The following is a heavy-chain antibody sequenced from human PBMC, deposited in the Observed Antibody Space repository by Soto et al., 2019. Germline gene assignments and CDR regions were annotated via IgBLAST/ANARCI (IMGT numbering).Heavy chain of an antibody. Sequence: EVQLVESGGGLVQPGGSLRLSCAASGFTFSSYAMHWVRQAPGKGLEYVSGIRRNGGSTYYANSVMGRFTISRDNSKSTLYLQVGSLRAEDMAVYYCARSGLPFDYWGQGTLVTVSS. CDR2: IRRNGGST. V-gene: IGHV3-64*01. D-gene: IGHD2-21*02. CDR3: ARSGLPFDY. CDR1: GFTFSSYA. J-gene: IGHJ4*02.